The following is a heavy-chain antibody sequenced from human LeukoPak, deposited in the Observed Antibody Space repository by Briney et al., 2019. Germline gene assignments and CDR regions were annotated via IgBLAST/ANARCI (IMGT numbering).Heavy chain of an antibody. CDR2: ISWNSGSI. J-gene: IGHJ3*02. V-gene: IGHV3-9*01. CDR3: ASTGIQLWLPGAFDI. CDR1: GFTFDDYA. D-gene: IGHD5-18*01. Sequence: GGSLRLSCAASGFTFDDYAMHWVRQAPGKGLDWVSGISWNSGSIAYADSVKGRFTISRDDAKNSLYLQMNSLRAEDTALYYCASTGIQLWLPGAFDIWGQGTMVTVSS.